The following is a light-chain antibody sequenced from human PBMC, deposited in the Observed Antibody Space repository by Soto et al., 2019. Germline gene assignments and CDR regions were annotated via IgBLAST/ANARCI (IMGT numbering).Light chain of an antibody. CDR2: AAS. Sequence: DIQMTQSPSSVSASVGDRVTVTCRASHGISSWLAWYQQISGKAPKLLIYAASSLQSGVPSRFSGSGSETDFTLTITSLQPEESATYYCQQANSLPLTFGGGTKVDIK. V-gene: IGKV1D-12*01. J-gene: IGKJ4*01. CDR1: HGISSW. CDR3: QQANSLPLT.